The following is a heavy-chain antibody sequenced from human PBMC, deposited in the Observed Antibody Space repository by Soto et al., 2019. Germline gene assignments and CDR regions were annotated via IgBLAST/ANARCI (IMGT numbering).Heavy chain of an antibody. J-gene: IGHJ4*02. V-gene: IGHV4-4*01. D-gene: IGHD2-8*01. CDR1: GVSISSGNW. CDR2: IFHDGTA. CDR3: ARLVYDTRLNYMYFDF. Sequence: ETLTLSCTVSGVSISSGNWWTWVRQTPQRGLEYIGEIFHDGTANYYPSFERRVAISVDTSKNQFSLKLTSVTAADTAIYFCARLVYDTRLNYMYFDFWGQGALVTVSS.